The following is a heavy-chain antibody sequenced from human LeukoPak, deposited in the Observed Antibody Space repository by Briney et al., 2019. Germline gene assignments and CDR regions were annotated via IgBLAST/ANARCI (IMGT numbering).Heavy chain of an antibody. J-gene: IGHJ4*02. CDR3: AKDRRITFGGVIDPFDY. Sequence: GGSLRLSCAASGFTFSSYAMSWVRQAPGKGLECVSAISGSGGSTYYADSVKGRFTISRDNSKNTLYLQMNSLRAEDTAVYYCAKDRRITFGGVIDPFDYWGQGTLVTVSS. CDR2: ISGSGGST. V-gene: IGHV3-23*01. D-gene: IGHD3-16*02. CDR1: GFTFSSYA.